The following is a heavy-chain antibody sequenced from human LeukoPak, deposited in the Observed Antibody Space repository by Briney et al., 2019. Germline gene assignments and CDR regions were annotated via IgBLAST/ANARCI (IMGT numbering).Heavy chain of an antibody. CDR3: AREGGATPADY. J-gene: IGHJ4*02. Sequence: SVQVSCQASGGTFSSYAISWVRQAPGQGLEWMGGIIPIFGTANYAQKFQGRVTITADESTSTAYMELSSLRSEDTAVYYCAREGGATPADYWGQGTLVTVSS. D-gene: IGHD1-26*01. V-gene: IGHV1-69*13. CDR1: GGTFSSYA. CDR2: IIPIFGTA.